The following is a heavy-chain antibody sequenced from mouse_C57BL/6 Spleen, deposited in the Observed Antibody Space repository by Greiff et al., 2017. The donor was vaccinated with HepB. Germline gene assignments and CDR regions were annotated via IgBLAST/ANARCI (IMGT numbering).Heavy chain of an antibody. CDR1: GYTFTSYW. CDR2: IYPGNSDT. Sequence: VQLQQSGPVLARPGASVKMSCKTSGYTFTSYWMHWVKQRPGQGLEWIGAIYPGNSDTSYNQKFKGKAKLTAVTSASTAYMELSSLTNEDSAVYYCTRSIITTVVATGAMDYWGQGTSVTVSS. J-gene: IGHJ4*01. V-gene: IGHV1-5*01. D-gene: IGHD1-1*01. CDR3: TRSIITTVVATGAMDY.